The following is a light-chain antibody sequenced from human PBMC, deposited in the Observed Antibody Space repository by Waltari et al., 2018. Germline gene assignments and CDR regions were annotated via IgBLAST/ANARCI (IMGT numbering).Light chain of an antibody. V-gene: IGKV1-39*01. Sequence: DIQMTQSPSSLSASVGERVTIPCRASQSISSYLNWYQQKPGKAPKLLIYAATSLQSGVPSRFSGSGSGTDFTLTISSLQPEDFATYYCQQSYSTLTWTFGQGTKVEIK. CDR1: QSISSY. CDR3: QQSYSTLTWT. CDR2: AAT. J-gene: IGKJ1*01.